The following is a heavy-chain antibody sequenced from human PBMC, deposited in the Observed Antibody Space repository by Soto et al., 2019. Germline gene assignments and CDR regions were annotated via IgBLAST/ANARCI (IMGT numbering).Heavy chain of an antibody. Sequence: GGSLRLSCAASGFTFSSYAMSWVRQAPGKGLEWVSGISGSVDNTYYADSVKGRFTISRDSSKNTLYLQMNSLRVEDTAVFYCTIAPPWSSHWGLGTLVTVSS. CDR1: GFTFSSYA. CDR3: TIAPPWSSH. V-gene: IGHV3-23*01. CDR2: ISGSVDNT. D-gene: IGHD2-8*01. J-gene: IGHJ4*02.